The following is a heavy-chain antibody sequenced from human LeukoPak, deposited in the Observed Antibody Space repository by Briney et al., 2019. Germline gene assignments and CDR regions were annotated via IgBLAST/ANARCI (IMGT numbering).Heavy chain of an antibody. Sequence: GGSLRLSCAASGFTFSSYGMNWVRQAPGKGLEWVSYISSSGSTIYYADSVKGRFTISRDNAKNSLYLQMNSLRAEDTAVYYCARGDTVTTWFVNYYGMDVWGQGTTVTVSS. V-gene: IGHV3-48*03. D-gene: IGHD4-17*01. CDR3: ARGDTVTTWFVNYYGMDV. CDR1: GFTFSSYG. CDR2: ISSSGSTI. J-gene: IGHJ6*02.